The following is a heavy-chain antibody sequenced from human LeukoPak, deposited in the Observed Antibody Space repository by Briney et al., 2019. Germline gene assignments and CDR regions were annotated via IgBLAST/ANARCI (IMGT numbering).Heavy chain of an antibody. CDR3: ARHESGQWLEFDY. J-gene: IGHJ4*02. Sequence: SETLSLTCAVSGGSISSSNWWSWVRQPPGKGLEWIGEIYHSGSTNYNPSLKSRVTISVDKSKNQFSLKLSSVTAADTAVYYCARHESGQWLEFDYWGQGTLVTVSS. CDR2: IYHSGST. D-gene: IGHD6-19*01. V-gene: IGHV4-4*02. CDR1: GGSISSSNW.